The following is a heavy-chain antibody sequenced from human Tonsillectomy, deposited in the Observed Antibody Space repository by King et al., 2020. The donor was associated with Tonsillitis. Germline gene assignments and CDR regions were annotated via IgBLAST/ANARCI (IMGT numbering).Heavy chain of an antibody. Sequence: VQLVESGAEVKKPGSSVTVSCTASGGTFSSYAISWVRQAPGQGLEWMGGIIPIFGTANYAQKFQGRVTITADESTSTAYMELSSLRSEDTAVYYCARDRSLATYAFDIWGQGTMVTVSS. CDR3: ARDRSLATYAFDI. V-gene: IGHV1-69*01. CDR1: GGTFSSYA. CDR2: IIPIFGTA. J-gene: IGHJ3*02. D-gene: IGHD5-12*01.